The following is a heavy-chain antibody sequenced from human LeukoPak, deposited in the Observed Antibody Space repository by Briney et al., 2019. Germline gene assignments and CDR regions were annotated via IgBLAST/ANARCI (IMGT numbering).Heavy chain of an antibody. CDR1: GFSFSSYA. CDR2: INGGGGNT. D-gene: IGHD3-10*01. CDR3: AKDRSGSFPNWFDP. V-gene: IGHV3-23*01. J-gene: IGHJ5*02. Sequence: GGSLRLSCAASGFSFSSYAMTWVRQAPGKGLEWGAAINGGGGNTYYADSVKGRFTISKDNSKNTLYLQMNSLRGEDTAVYYCAKDRSGSFPNWFDPWGQGTLVTVSS.